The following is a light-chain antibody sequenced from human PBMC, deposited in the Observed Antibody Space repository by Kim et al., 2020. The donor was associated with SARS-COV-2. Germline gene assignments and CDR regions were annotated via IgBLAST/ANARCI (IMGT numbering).Light chain of an antibody. CDR2: DVF. V-gene: IGLV2-14*03. J-gene: IGLJ2*01. CDR1: SSDVGAYGF. Sequence: GQSITISCTGTSSDVGAYGFVSWYQQHPGKAPELIIFDVFRRPSGVSNRFSGSKSGNTASLTISGLQAEDEADYYCSSYTASSTIVFGGGTKVTV. CDR3: SSYTASSTIV.